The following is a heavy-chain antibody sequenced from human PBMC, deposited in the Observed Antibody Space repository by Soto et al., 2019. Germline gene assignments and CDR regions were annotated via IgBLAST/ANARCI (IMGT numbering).Heavy chain of an antibody. V-gene: IGHV4-34*01. CDR1: GGSFGDYT. Sequence: SETLSLTCTVNGGSFGDYTWSWIRQPPGKRLEWVGEINISGITNYNPSLKSRVTISVDTSKNEFSLKLTSVTAADAAVYFCARGVATIRDWGQGTLVTVPQ. CDR2: INISGIT. CDR3: ARGVATIRD. D-gene: IGHD5-12*01. J-gene: IGHJ4*02.